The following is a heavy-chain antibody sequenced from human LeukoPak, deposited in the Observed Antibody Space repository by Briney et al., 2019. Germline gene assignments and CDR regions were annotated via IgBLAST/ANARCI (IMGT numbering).Heavy chain of an antibody. CDR3: ARDPSGSWFDP. D-gene: IGHD3-10*01. Sequence: ASVKVCCKAAGYIFTGYYLHWGRQAPGQGLEWMGWIHPDSGGTKYAQKFQGRVTMTRDTSISTAYMELSRLTSDDTAVYYCARDPSGSWFDPWGQGTLVTVSS. CDR1: GYIFTGYY. V-gene: IGHV1-2*02. CDR2: IHPDSGGT. J-gene: IGHJ5*02.